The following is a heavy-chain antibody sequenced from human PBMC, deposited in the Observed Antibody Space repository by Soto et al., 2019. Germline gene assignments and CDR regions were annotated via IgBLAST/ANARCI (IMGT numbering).Heavy chain of an antibody. D-gene: IGHD2-15*01. J-gene: IGHJ6*02. CDR3: ARAYFSGGSCYGDYYYYGMDV. CDR1: GGTFSSYA. Sequence: SVKVSCKASGGTFSSYAISWVRQAPGQGLEWMGGIIPIFGTANYAQKFQGRVTITADESTSTAYMELSSLRSEDTAVYYCARAYFSGGSCYGDYYYYGMDVWGQGTTVTVSS. V-gene: IGHV1-69*13. CDR2: IIPIFGTA.